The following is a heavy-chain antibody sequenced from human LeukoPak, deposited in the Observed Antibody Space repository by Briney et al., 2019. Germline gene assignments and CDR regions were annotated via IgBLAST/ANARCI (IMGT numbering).Heavy chain of an antibody. J-gene: IGHJ6*03. D-gene: IGHD3-22*01. CDR3: ATAYYDSSGYFGWGTDYYYYYMDV. Sequence: ASVKVSCKASGYTFTANYIHWVRQAPGQGLEWVGRIHPKSGGANYAQKFRDRVTLTRDTSINTAYMELSGLRSDDAAVYYCATAYYDSSGYFGWGTDYYYYYMDVWGEGTTVTISS. CDR2: IHPKSGGA. CDR1: GYTFTANY. V-gene: IGHV1-2*06.